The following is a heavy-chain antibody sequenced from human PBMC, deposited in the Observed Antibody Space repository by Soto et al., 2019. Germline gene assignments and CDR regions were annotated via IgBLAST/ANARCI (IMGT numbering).Heavy chain of an antibody. CDR2: IKQDGSEK. Sequence: SLRLSCAAYGFTFSSYWMSWVPQAPGKGLEWVANIKQDGSEKYYVDSVKGRFTISRDNAKNSLYLQMNSLRAEDTAVYYCARDRGMVPFDYWGQGTLVTV. D-gene: IGHD3-10*01. CDR3: ARDRGMVPFDY. J-gene: IGHJ4*02. V-gene: IGHV3-7*04. CDR1: GFTFSSYW.